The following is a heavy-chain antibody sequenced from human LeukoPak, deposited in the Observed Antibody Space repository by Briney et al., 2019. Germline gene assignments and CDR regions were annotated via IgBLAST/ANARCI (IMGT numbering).Heavy chain of an antibody. Sequence: ASVTVSCKASGYTFTSYDIDWVRQAPGQGLEWMGWMNPNSGNTGYAQKFQGRVTITRNTSISTAYMELSSLRSEDTAVYYCARGAGYDYGDLGDYWGQGTLVTVSS. CDR3: ARGAGYDYGDLGDY. D-gene: IGHD4-17*01. CDR2: MNPNSGNT. J-gene: IGHJ4*02. V-gene: IGHV1-8*03. CDR1: GYTFTSYD.